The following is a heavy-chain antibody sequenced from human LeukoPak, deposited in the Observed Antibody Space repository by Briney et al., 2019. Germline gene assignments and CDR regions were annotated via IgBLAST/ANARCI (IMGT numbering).Heavy chain of an antibody. V-gene: IGHV3-74*01. CDR3: ARDQGRGMATIDDAFDI. Sequence: GGSLRLSCAASGFTFSSYWMHWVRQAPGKGLVWVSRINSDGSSTSYADSVKGRFTISRDNAENTLYLQMNSLRAEDTAVYYCARDQGRGMATIDDAFDIWGQGTMVTVSS. J-gene: IGHJ3*02. D-gene: IGHD5-24*01. CDR1: GFTFSSYW. CDR2: INSDGSST.